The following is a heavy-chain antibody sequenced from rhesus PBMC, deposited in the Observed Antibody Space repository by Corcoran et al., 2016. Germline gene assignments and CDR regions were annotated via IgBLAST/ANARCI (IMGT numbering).Heavy chain of an antibody. D-gene: IGHD6-31*01. CDR1: GGSFSRSNW. CDR3: AIPGDSSGWYNSLDV. CDR2: KGGSSGST. J-gene: IGHJ5-2*02. Sequence: QVQLQESGPGLVKPSEPLSLTCAVSGGSFSRSNWCSWVRQPPGTGREWIGKKGGSSGSTYYNPSLKSRVTISKDTSKNQFSLKLSSVTAADTAVYYCAIPGDSSGWYNSLDVWGRGVLVTVSS. V-gene: IGHV4-65*02.